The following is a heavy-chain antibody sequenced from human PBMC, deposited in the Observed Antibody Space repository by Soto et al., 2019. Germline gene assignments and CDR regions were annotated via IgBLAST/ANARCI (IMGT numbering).Heavy chain of an antibody. CDR3: TSIVGTIEVYCGMDF. J-gene: IGHJ6*02. V-gene: IGHV3-73*01. CDR2: IRSKANSYAT. D-gene: IGHD5-12*01. Sequence: PGGSLRLSCAASGFTFSGSAMHWVRQAYGKGLEWVGRIRSKANSYATAYAASVKGRFTISRDDSKNTAYLQMNSLKTEDTAVYYCTSIVGTIEVYCGMDFWGQVTTVTVCS. CDR1: GFTFSGSA.